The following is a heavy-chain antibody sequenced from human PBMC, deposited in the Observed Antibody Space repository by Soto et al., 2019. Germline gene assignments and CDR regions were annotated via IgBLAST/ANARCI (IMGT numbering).Heavy chain of an antibody. Sequence: SLRLSCAASGFTFSSYAMHWVRQAPGKGLEWVAVISYDGSNKYYADSVKGRFTISRDNSKNTLYLQMNSLRAEDTAVYYCARAPSIFGVVISSYCDYWGQGTLVTVYS. J-gene: IGHJ4*02. CDR2: ISYDGSNK. D-gene: IGHD3-3*01. CDR3: ARAPSIFGVVISSYCDY. CDR1: GFTFSSYA. V-gene: IGHV3-30-3*01.